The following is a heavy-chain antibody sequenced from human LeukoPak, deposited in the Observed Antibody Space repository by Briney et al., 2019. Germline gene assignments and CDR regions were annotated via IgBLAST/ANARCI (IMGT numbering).Heavy chain of an antibody. CDR3: ARWADDSGIYYIAS. CDR2: IRQDANVK. CDR1: GFTFSNYW. Sequence: PGGSLRLSCAASGFTFSNYWMTWVRQAPGKGLQWVASIRQDANVKYYVDSVKGRFTTSRDNAENSLYLQMNSLRAEDTAVYYCARWADDSGIYYIASWGQGSLVIVSS. V-gene: IGHV3-7*01. J-gene: IGHJ4*02. D-gene: IGHD3-10*01.